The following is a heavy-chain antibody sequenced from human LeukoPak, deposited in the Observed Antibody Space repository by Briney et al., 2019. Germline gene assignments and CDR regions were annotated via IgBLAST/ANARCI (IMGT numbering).Heavy chain of an antibody. CDR1: GGSISSSSYY. CDR3: ARSPRFGKLTDTFDI. Sequence: SETLSLTCTVSGGSISSSSYYWGWIRQPPGKGLEWIGNLFYSGNTYYNPSLTSRVTISVDTSKNQFSLKLNSVTAADTAVYYCARSPRFGKLTDTFDIWGQGTMVTVSS. D-gene: IGHD3-10*01. J-gene: IGHJ3*02. CDR2: LFYSGNT. V-gene: IGHV4-39*07.